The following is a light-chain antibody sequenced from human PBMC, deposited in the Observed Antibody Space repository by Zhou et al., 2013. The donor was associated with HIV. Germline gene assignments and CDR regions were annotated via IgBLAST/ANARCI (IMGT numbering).Light chain of an antibody. CDR2: RAS. Sequence: DIRMTQSPSTLSASVGDRVTITCRASQTISNWLAWYQQKPGKAPRLLIYRASDLESGVPSRFSGSGSGTEFTLTISSLQPDDVATYYCQQYNIFSSWTFGQGTKVEIK. CDR3: QQYNIFSSWT. V-gene: IGKV1-5*03. J-gene: IGKJ1*01. CDR1: QTISNW.